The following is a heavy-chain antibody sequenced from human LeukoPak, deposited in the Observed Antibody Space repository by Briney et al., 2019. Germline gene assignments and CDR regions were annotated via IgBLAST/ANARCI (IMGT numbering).Heavy chain of an antibody. CDR2: IYYSGST. CDR1: GGSISSASYF. CDR3: SRRDCSRTDCFYWYFDL. Sequence: SETLSLTCSVSGGSISSASYFWSFIRQPPGKGPEWIGSIYYSGSTYYNPSLKSRVTISVDTSKNEFSLKLRSVTAADTAVYYCSRRDCSRTDCFYWYFDLWGRGALLTVSS. J-gene: IGHJ2*01. D-gene: IGHD2-2*01. V-gene: IGHV4-39*07.